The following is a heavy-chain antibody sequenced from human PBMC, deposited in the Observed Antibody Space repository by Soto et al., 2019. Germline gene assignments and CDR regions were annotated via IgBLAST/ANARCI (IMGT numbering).Heavy chain of an antibody. J-gene: IGHJ3*02. V-gene: IGHV4-59*01. Sequence: QVQLQESGPGLVKPSETLSLTCTVSGGSISSYYWSWIRQPPGKGLEWIGYIYYSGSTNYNPSLKXXXXXXVXXXXXXXXXXXXXXXXXDTXXXXCXXRWGYAFDIWGQGTMVTVSS. CDR2: IYYSGST. D-gene: IGHD3-16*01. CDR3: XXRWGYAFDI. CDR1: GGSISSYY.